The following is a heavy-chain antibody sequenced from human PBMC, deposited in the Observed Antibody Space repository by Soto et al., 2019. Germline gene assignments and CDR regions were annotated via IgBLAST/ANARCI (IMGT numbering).Heavy chain of an antibody. Sequence: QVQLVQSGAEVKKPGASVKVSCKASGYTFTSYGISWVRQAPGQGLEWMGWISAYNGNTDYPQKLQGRVTMTTDTSTITAYMDLMSLRSDDTAVYYCAREGYCIITSCYASALDYWGQGTLVTASS. V-gene: IGHV1-18*01. CDR1: GYTFTSYG. CDR2: ISAYNGNT. J-gene: IGHJ4*02. D-gene: IGHD2-2*01. CDR3: AREGYCIITSCYASALDY.